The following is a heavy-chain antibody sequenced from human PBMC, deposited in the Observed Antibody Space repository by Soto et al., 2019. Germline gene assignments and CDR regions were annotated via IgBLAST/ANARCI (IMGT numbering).Heavy chain of an antibody. CDR3: ARDPVVVIMVYYFDY. CDR1: GFTFSSYA. V-gene: IGHV3-30-3*01. Sequence: QVQLVESGGGVVQPGRSLRLSCAASGFTFSSYAMHWVRQAPGKGLEWMAVISYDGSNKYYADSVKGRFTISRDNSKNTLYLQMNSLRAEDTAVYYCARDPVVVIMVYYFDYWGQGTLVTVSS. D-gene: IGHD3-22*01. J-gene: IGHJ4*02. CDR2: ISYDGSNK.